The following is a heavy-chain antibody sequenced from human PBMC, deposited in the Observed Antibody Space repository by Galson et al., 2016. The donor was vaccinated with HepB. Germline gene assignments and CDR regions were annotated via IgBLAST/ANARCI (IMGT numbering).Heavy chain of an antibody. D-gene: IGHD2-21*02. V-gene: IGHV3-30*03. J-gene: IGHJ4*02. CDR1: GFTLSNSA. CDR3: AADATTIVTAFDY. Sequence: SLRLSCAASGFTLSNSAMHWVRQAPGKGLEWVAKISYDAKNVYYAESLRGRSAISSDYSKNALYLEMNSLRVEDTAVYYCAADATTIVTAFDYWGQGTLVTVSS. CDR2: ISYDAKNV.